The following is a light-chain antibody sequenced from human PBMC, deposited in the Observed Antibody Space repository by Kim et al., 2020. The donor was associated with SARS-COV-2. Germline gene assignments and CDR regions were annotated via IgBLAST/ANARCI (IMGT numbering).Light chain of an antibody. CDR3: QQYNSHPIT. CDR2: GAS. V-gene: IGKV1-16*01. CDR1: QGISNN. Sequence: DIQMTQSPSSLSTFLGDRVTITCRASQGISNNLAWFQQKPGEAPKSLIYGASTLQGGVPSRFSGAGSGKDFTLTISSLQPEELAIYFCQQYNSHPITVGQGTRLEIK. J-gene: IGKJ5*01.